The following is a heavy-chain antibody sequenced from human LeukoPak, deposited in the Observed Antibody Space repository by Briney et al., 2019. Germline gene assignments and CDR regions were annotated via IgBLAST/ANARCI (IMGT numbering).Heavy chain of an antibody. Sequence: SETLSLTCTVSGGSISSYYWSWIRQPPGKGLEWIGYIYYSGSTNYNPSLKSRVTISVDTSKNQFSLKPSSVTAADTAVYYCARDKLAPYYGMDVWGQGTTVTVSS. V-gene: IGHV4-59*01. CDR3: ARDKLAPYYGMDV. CDR2: IYYSGST. J-gene: IGHJ6*02. D-gene: IGHD1-26*01. CDR1: GGSISSYY.